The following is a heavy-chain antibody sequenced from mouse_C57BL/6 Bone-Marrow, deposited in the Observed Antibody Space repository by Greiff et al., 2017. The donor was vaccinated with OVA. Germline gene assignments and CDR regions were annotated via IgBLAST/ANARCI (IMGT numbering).Heavy chain of an antibody. CDR1: GFTFSSYA. CDR3: ARDHYDGYFDY. Sequence: EVQVVESGGGLVKPGGSLKLSCAASGFTFSSYAMSWVRQTPEKRLEWVATISDGGSYTYYPDNVKGRFTISRDNAKNNLYLQMSHLKSEDTAMYYCARDHYDGYFDYWGQGTTLTVSS. V-gene: IGHV5-4*01. CDR2: ISDGGSYT. J-gene: IGHJ2*01. D-gene: IGHD2-4*01.